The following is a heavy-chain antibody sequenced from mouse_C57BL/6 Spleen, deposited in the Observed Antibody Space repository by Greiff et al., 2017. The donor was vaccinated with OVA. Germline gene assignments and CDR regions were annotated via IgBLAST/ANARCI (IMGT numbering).Heavy chain of an antibody. D-gene: IGHD2-1*01. CDR1: GFTFSSYG. V-gene: IGHV5-6*01. CDR2: ISSGGSYT. Sequence: EVQRVESGGDLVKPGGSLKLSCAASGFTFSSYGMSWVRQTPDKRLEWVATISSGGSYTYYTDSVKGRFTLSRDTAKNTLYLQMSRLKSEDTAMDYGARLDYYGNYGTGEDYWGQGTSVTVSS. CDR3: ARLDYYGNYGTGEDY. J-gene: IGHJ4*01.